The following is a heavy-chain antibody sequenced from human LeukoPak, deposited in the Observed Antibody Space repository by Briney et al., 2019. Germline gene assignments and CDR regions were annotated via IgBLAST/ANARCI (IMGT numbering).Heavy chain of an antibody. D-gene: IGHD6-19*01. J-gene: IGHJ4*02. Sequence: GGSLTLSCAASGFTFNNAWMNWVRQAPGKGLEWVGRIKSKTDGGTTDYAAPVKGRFTVSRDDSKNTLYLQMNSLKTDDTAVYYCTRYSSSGWVWGQGALVTVSS. CDR2: IKSKTDGGTT. CDR3: TRYSSSGWV. CDR1: GFTFNNAW. V-gene: IGHV3-15*01.